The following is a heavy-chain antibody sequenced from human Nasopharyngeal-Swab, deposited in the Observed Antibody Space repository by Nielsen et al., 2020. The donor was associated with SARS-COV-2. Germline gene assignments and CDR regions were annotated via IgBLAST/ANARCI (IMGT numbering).Heavy chain of an antibody. CDR3: ARGSAELWFGESSPDWYFDL. CDR1: GGSISSGGYY. J-gene: IGHJ2*01. V-gene: IGHV4-31*03. CDR2: IYYSGST. D-gene: IGHD3-10*01. Sequence: SETLSLTCTVSGGSISSGGYYWSWIRQHPGKGLEWIGYIYYSGSTYYNPSLKSRVTISVDTSKNQFSLKLSSVTAADTAVYYCARGSAELWFGESSPDWYFDLWGRGTLVTVSS.